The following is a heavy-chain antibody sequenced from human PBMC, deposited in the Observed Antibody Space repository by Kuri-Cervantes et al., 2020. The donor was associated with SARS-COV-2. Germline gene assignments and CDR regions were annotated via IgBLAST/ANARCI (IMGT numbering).Heavy chain of an antibody. CDR2: IYYSGST. D-gene: IGHD5-24*01. CDR1: GGSISSSSHY. Sequence: ESLKISCTVSGGSISSSSHYWGWIRQPPGKGLEWIGSIYYSGSTYYNPSLKSRVTISVDTSKNQFSLKLSSVTAADTAVYYCARPKSNSRYGIGAFDIWGQGTMVTVSS. J-gene: IGHJ3*02. V-gene: IGHV4-39*01. CDR3: ARPKSNSRYGIGAFDI.